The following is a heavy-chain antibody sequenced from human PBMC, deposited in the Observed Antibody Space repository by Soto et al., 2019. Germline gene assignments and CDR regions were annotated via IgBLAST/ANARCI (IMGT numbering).Heavy chain of an antibody. V-gene: IGHV4-59*08. CDR3: VRQGIDSLHGLVDV. CDR2: VYYTGDT. J-gene: IGHJ6*02. Sequence: QVQLQQSGPRLVKPSETLSLTCTVSSGPDRSHNWGWIRQPPGRGLEWIGYVYYTGDTAYNPSLRGRVPMSADTSTNDISLTLNSVTAADTAVYYCVRQGIDSLHGLVDVWGQGTTVSVSS. CDR1: SGPDRSHN. D-gene: IGHD2-15*01.